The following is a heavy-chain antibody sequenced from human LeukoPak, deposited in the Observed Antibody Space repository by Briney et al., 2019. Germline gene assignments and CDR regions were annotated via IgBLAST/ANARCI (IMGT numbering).Heavy chain of an antibody. Sequence: SVKVSCKASGFTFTKSAVQWVRQARGQRLECIGWIVVGSGNTDYAQKFQERVTITRDMSTSTAYMELNSLTSEDTAIYYCAADPAGFGAFDIWGHGTIVTVSS. CDR3: AADPAGFGAFDI. J-gene: IGHJ3*02. D-gene: IGHD3-16*01. CDR1: GFTFTKSA. CDR2: IVVGSGNT. V-gene: IGHV1-58*01.